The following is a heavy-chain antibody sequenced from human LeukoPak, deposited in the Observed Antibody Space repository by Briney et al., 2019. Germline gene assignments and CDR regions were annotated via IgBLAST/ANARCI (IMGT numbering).Heavy chain of an antibody. D-gene: IGHD1-14*01. Sequence: GGSLRLSCAASGFIASNHWMHWVRQAPGKGLVWVSRINTDGSSSRYADSVKGRFTISRDSAKNTLYLQMNSLRVEDTAVYYCATDTNQGRNGLDVWGQGTTVTVSS. V-gene: IGHV3-74*01. CDR1: GFIASNHW. J-gene: IGHJ6*02. CDR3: ATDTNQGRNGLDV. CDR2: INTDGSSS.